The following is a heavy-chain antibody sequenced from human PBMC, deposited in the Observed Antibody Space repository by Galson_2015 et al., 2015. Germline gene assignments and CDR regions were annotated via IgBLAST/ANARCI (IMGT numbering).Heavy chain of an antibody. CDR1: GYTFTNYG. D-gene: IGHD4-17*01. CDR2: VSAYNGNT. J-gene: IGHJ4*02. Sequence: SCKASGYTFTNYGISWVRQAPGPGLGWMGWVSAYNGNTNYAQKVQGRVTMTTDTSTNTAYMELRSLRSDDTAVYYCARERGLDYGDYGYWGQGTLVTVSS. CDR3: ARERGLDYGDYGY. V-gene: IGHV1-18*01.